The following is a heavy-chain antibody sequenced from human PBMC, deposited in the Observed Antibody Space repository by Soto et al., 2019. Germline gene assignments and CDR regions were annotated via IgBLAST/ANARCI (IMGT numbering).Heavy chain of an antibody. V-gene: IGHV3-23*01. Sequence: GGSLRLSCVGSGFTFSRNAISWVRQPPGKGLEWVSGISGSGDSTYYADSVKGRFTISRDNSRNTVYLQMNSLRAEDTAVYYCATARGDYYYGMGVWGQGTTVTVSS. CDR3: ATARGDYYYGMGV. CDR1: GFTFSRNA. J-gene: IGHJ6*02. CDR2: ISGSGDST.